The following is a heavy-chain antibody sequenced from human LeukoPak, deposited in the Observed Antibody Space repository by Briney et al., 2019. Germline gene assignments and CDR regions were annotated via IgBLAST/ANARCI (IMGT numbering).Heavy chain of an antibody. Sequence: SETLSLTCTVSGASISSYYYNWIRQTAGRGLEWIGRLYISGSTDYNPSLKSRVTISVDTSNNQFSLNLNSVTAADTAVYFCARDLSGSLYFDYWGQGVLVTVSS. V-gene: IGHV4-4*07. CDR2: LYISGST. CDR3: ARDLSGSLYFDY. D-gene: IGHD3-10*01. J-gene: IGHJ4*02. CDR1: GASISSYY.